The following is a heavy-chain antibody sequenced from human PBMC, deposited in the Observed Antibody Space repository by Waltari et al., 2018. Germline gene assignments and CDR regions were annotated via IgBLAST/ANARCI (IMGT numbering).Heavy chain of an antibody. J-gene: IGHJ3*02. CDR3: AKDRGSYRGDAFDI. D-gene: IGHD1-26*01. V-gene: IGHV3-9*03. CDR2: ISWNSGSI. CDR1: GFTFGEYA. Sequence: EVRLVESGCGLVQPGRSLRLSCAASGFTFGEYAMHWVRQGPGKGLEWVSGISWNSGSIDYADSVKGRFTIARDNAENSLYLQMNSLRVEDMALYYCAKDRGSYRGDAFDIWGQGTMVTVSS.